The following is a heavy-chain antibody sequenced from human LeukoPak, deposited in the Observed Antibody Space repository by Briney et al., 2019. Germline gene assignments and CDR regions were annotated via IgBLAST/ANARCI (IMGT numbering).Heavy chain of an antibody. CDR3: ARGSVVPAAMRVWYYYYYMDV. CDR2: INHSGST. D-gene: IGHD2-2*01. CDR1: GGSFSGYY. J-gene: IGHJ6*03. Sequence: SETLSLTCAVYGGSFSGYYWSWIRQPPGKGLEWSVEINHSGSTKYNPSLKSRVTISVDTSKNQFSLKLSSVPAADTAVYYCARGSVVPAAMRVWYYYYYMDVWGKGTTVTVSS. V-gene: IGHV4-34*01.